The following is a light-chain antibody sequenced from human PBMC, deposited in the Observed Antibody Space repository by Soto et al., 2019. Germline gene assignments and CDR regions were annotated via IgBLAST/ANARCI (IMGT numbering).Light chain of an antibody. CDR3: QHYNSYSEA. CDR1: QGSSSY. Sequence: DIQLTQSPSFLSASVGDRVTITCRASQGSSSYLAWYQQKPGKAPKLLIYAASTLQSGVPSRFSGSGSGTEFTLTISSLQPEDFATYYCQHYNSYSEAFGQGTKVDIK. J-gene: IGKJ1*01. CDR2: AAS. V-gene: IGKV1-9*01.